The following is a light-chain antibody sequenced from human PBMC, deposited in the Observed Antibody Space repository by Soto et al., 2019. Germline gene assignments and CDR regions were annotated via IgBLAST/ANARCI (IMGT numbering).Light chain of an antibody. CDR1: QSVSSSY. Sequence: EIVLTQSPGTLSLSPGERATLSCRASQSVSSSYLAWYQQKPGQAPRLLIYGASSRATGISGRFSGSGSGTDFTLTISRLEPEDFAVYYCQQYGSSSWTFGQGTKVEIK. V-gene: IGKV3-20*01. CDR2: GAS. CDR3: QQYGSSSWT. J-gene: IGKJ1*01.